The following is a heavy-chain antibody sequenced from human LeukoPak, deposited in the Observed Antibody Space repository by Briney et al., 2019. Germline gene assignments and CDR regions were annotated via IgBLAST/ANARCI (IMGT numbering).Heavy chain of an antibody. V-gene: IGHV3-21*01. D-gene: IGHD5-12*01. J-gene: IGHJ4*02. CDR2: ISSSSSYI. CDR1: GFTFSSYS. CDR3: ARDLSIVATTHYFDY. Sequence: GGSLRLSCAASGFTFSSYSMNWVRQAPGKGLEWVSSISSSSSYIYYADSVKGRFTISRDNAKNSLYLQMNSLRAEDTAVYYCARDLSIVATTHYFDYWGQGTLVTVSS.